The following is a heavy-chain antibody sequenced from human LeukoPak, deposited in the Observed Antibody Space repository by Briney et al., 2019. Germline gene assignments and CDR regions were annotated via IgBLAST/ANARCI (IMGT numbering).Heavy chain of an antibody. D-gene: IGHD3-9*01. CDR1: GGSISSSSYY. Sequence: SETLSLTCTVSGGSISSSSYYWGWIRQPPGKGLGWIGSIYYSGSTYYNPSLKSRVTISVDTSKNQFSLKLSSVTAADTAVYYCARTYYDILTGYQQPDDYWGQGTLVTVSS. V-gene: IGHV4-39*01. J-gene: IGHJ4*02. CDR2: IYYSGST. CDR3: ARTYYDILTGYQQPDDY.